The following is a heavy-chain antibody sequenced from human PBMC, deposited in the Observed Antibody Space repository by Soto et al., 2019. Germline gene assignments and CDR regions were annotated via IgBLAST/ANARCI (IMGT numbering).Heavy chain of an antibody. CDR1: GFTFSSYA. CDR3: AIDGYNSIAVDY. CDR2: ISGSGGST. V-gene: IGHV3-23*01. J-gene: IGHJ4*02. D-gene: IGHD1-1*01. Sequence: EVQLLESGGGLVQPGGSLRLSCAASGFTFSSYAMSWVRQAPGKGLEWVSAISGSGGSTYYADSVKGRFTISRDNSKNTLDLQMNSLRAEDTAVYYCAIDGYNSIAVDYWGQGTLVTVSS.